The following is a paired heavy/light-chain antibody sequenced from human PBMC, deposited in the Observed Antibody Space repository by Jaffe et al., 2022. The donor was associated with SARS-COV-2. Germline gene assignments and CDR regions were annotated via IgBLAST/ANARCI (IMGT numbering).Light chain of an antibody. CDR2: AAS. CDR3: QQYKDYPFT. Sequence: DIQMTQSPSSLSASVGDRVTITCRASQGISNYLAWFQRKPGMAPKSLIYAASTLQSGVPSKFSGSGSGTDFTLTISSLQPEDSATYYCQQYKDYPFTFGPGTKVEIK. CDR1: QGISNY. J-gene: IGKJ3*01. V-gene: IGKV1-16*02.
Heavy chain of an antibody. D-gene: IGHD3-9*01. CDR1: GFTFNSHA. V-gene: IGHV3-30*04. Sequence: QVLLEESGGGVVQPGRSLRLSCAASGFTFNSHAMHWVRQAPGKGLEWVAVISYDGSDKYYTDSVKGRFTISRDNSKNTLYLQMNSLRAEDTAVYYCVRSKFSGYYNTFDYWGQGTLVTVSS. CDR2: ISYDGSDK. CDR3: VRSKFSGYYNTFDY. J-gene: IGHJ4*02.